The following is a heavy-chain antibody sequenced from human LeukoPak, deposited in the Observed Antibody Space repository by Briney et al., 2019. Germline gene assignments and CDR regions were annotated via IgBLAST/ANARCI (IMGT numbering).Heavy chain of an antibody. J-gene: IGHJ4*02. CDR2: ISYDGSNK. Sequence: PGRSLRLSCAASGFTFSSYGMHWVRQAPGKGLEWVAAISYDGSNKYYADSVKGRFTISRDNAKNSLYLQMNSLRAEDTAVYYCAGDRACDYWGQGTLVTVSS. CDR1: GFTFSSYG. CDR3: AGDRACDY. V-gene: IGHV3-30*03.